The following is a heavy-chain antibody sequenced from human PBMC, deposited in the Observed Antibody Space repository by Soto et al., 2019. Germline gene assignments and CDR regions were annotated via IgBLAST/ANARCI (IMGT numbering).Heavy chain of an antibody. CDR3: ARAATIIV. V-gene: IGHV4-34*01. Sequence: SETLSLTCAVYGGSFSGYYWSWIRQPQGKGLEWIGQIHHTGNTNYSPSLRSRVSISVDTSKNQFSLKLSSVTAADTAVYYCARAATIIVWGQGTLVTVSS. CDR2: IHHTGNT. J-gene: IGHJ4*02. CDR1: GGSFSGYY. D-gene: IGHD5-12*01.